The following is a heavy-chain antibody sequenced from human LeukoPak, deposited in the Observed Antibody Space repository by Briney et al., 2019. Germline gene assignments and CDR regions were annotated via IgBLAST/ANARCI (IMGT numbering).Heavy chain of an antibody. CDR2: IWYDGSTK. D-gene: IGHD6-13*01. CDR3: AKENSSNWYYFDY. Sequence: GRSLRLSCAASGFTFSNYGMHWVRQAPGRGLEWVAVIWYDGSTKYYADSVKGRFTISRDNSKNMLYLQMNSLRAEDTAVYYCAKENSSNWYYFDYWGQGTLVTVSS. J-gene: IGHJ4*02. V-gene: IGHV3-33*06. CDR1: GFTFSNYG.